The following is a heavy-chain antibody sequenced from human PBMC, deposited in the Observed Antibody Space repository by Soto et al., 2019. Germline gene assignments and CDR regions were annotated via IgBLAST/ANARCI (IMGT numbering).Heavy chain of an antibody. CDR1: GYTFTSYG. Sequence: QVQLVQSGAEVKKPGASVKVSCKASGYTFTSYGISWVRQAPGQGLEWMGWISAYNGNTNYAQKLQGRVTMTTDTSTSTAYMELRSLRSDDPAVYYCARLLSPPNCGDPYHYYYYAMDVWGQGTKVTVSS. D-gene: IGHD4-17*01. V-gene: IGHV1-18*01. CDR3: ARLLSPPNCGDPYHYYYYAMDV. J-gene: IGHJ6*02. CDR2: ISAYNGNT.